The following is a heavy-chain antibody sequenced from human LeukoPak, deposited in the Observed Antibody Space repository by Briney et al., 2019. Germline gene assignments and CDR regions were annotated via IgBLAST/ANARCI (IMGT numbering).Heavy chain of an antibody. Sequence: PGGSLRLSCAASGFTFSSYWMSWVRQAPGKGLEWVANIKQDGSEKYYVDSVKGRFTIPRDNAKNSLYLQMNSLRAEDTAVYYCARDSTTVVRPAWFDPWGQGTLVTVSS. CDR2: IKQDGSEK. D-gene: IGHD4-23*01. CDR3: ARDSTTVVRPAWFDP. CDR1: GFTFSSYW. V-gene: IGHV3-7*01. J-gene: IGHJ5*02.